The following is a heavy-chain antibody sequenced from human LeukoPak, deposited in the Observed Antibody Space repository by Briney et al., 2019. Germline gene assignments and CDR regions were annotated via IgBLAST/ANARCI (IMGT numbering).Heavy chain of an antibody. Sequence: GGSLRLSCAASGFTFRNYAMHWVRQAPGKGLEWVAVMSYDGSYTYSAVSVKGRFTISRDNSKNTLYLQMSSLEFEETAVYYCARDRDSTSTSYYYMDVWGKGTTVAVSS. CDR3: ARDRDSTSTSYYYMDV. CDR1: GFTFRNYA. CDR2: MSYDGSYT. J-gene: IGHJ6*03. V-gene: IGHV3-30*15. D-gene: IGHD2-2*01.